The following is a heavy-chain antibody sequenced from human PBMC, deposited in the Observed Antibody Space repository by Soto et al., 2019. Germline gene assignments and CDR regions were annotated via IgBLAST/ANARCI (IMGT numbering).Heavy chain of an antibody. D-gene: IGHD3-9*01. J-gene: IGHJ4*02. CDR2: ISGSGGST. CDR1: GFTFSSYA. V-gene: IGHV3-23*01. Sequence: GGSLRLSCAASGFTFSSYAMSWVRQAPGKGLEWVSAISGSGGSTYYADSVKGRFTISRDNSKNRLYLQMNGLRAEDTAVYYCAKAHAISGRLFDYWGQGTLVTVSS. CDR3: AKAHAISGRLFDY.